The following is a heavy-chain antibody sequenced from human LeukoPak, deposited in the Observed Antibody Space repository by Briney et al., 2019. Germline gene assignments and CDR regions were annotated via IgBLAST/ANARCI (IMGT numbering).Heavy chain of an antibody. CDR3: ARDRGWFGELPYFDY. V-gene: IGHV1-2*02. J-gene: IGHJ4*02. D-gene: IGHD3-10*01. Sequence: ASVKVSCKASGYTFTGYYMHWVRQAPGQGLEWMGWINPNSGGTNYAQKFQGRVTMTRDTSISTAYMELSRLRSDDTAVYYCARDRGWFGELPYFDYWGQGTLVTVSS. CDR1: GYTFTGYY. CDR2: INPNSGGT.